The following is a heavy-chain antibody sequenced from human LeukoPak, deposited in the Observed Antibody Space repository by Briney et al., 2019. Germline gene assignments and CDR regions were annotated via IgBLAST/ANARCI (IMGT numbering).Heavy chain of an antibody. J-gene: IGHJ4*02. V-gene: IGHV3-48*03. CDR1: GFTFSSYE. CDR3: ARDTRGELPPAIDY. CDR2: ISSSGSTI. Sequence: PGASLRLSCAASGFTFSSYEMNWVRQAPGKGLEWVSYISSSGSTIYYADSVKGRFTISRDNAKNSLYLQMNSLRAEDTAVYYCARDTRGELPPAIDYWGQGTLVTVPS. D-gene: IGHD1-26*01.